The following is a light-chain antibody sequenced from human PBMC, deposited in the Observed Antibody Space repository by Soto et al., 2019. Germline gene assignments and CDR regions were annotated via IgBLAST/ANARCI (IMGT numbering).Light chain of an antibody. CDR1: QTISSW. V-gene: IGKV1-5*03. Sequence: DIQMTQSPSTLSGSVGDRVTITCRASQTISSWLAWYQQKQGKAPKLLIYKASTLKSGVPSRFSGSGSGTEFTLTISSLQPDDFATYYCQHYNSYSEAFCKGTKV. CDR2: KAS. CDR3: QHYNSYSEA. J-gene: IGKJ1*01.